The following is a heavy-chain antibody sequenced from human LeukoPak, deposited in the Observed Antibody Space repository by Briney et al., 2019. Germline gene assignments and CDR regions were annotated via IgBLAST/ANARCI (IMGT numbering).Heavy chain of an antibody. CDR2: INPNSGGT. CDR1: GYTFTGYY. V-gene: IGHV1-2*02. J-gene: IGHJ5*02. Sequence: ASVKVSCKASGYTFTGYYMHWIRQAPGHGLEWMAWINPNSGGTIYAQKFQGRVTMTRDTSISTVYMELSRLRSDDTAVYYCARAPPITRGPFDPWGQGTLVTVSS. CDR3: ARAPPITRGPFDP. D-gene: IGHD3-10*01.